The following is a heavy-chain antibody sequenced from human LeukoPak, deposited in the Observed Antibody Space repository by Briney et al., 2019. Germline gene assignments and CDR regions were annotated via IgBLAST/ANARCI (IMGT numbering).Heavy chain of an antibody. CDR1: GYPLGTYYY. V-gene: IGHV4-38-2*01. D-gene: IGHD3-16*01. CDR3: ARYDSRGSASAKFDY. CDR2: IYRSATT. J-gene: IGHJ4*02. Sequence: SETLSLTCAVSGYPLGTYYYWGWLRQPPGTGLEWIGRIYRSATTSYNPSLKYRVTMSVDTSKNQFSLQLTSVTAADTAVYYCARYDSRGSASAKFDYWGQGILVTISS.